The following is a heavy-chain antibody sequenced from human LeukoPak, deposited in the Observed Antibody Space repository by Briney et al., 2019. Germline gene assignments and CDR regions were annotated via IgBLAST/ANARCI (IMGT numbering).Heavy chain of an antibody. D-gene: IGHD6-13*01. Sequence: SETLSLTCTASVGSISRTSYYWGWIRRPPGRGLEWIGGIIYSGNTKYNPSLKSRVTISVDTTKNQFSLKLTSVTAADTAVYVCVRHFHASRYVVDLWGQGTLVTASS. J-gene: IGHJ5*02. CDR1: VGSISRTSYY. CDR2: IIYSGNT. CDR3: VRHFHASRYVVDL. V-gene: IGHV4-39*01.